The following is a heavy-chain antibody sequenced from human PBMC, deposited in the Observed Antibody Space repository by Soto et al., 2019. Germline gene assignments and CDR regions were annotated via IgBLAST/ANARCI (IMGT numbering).Heavy chain of an antibody. CDR1: GGTFSSYT. Sequence: QVQLVQSGAEVKKPGSSVKVSCKASGGTFSSYTISWVRQAPGQGLEWMGRIIPILGIANYAQKFQGRVTITADKSTSTAHMELSSLRSEDTAVYYCADPSEYGDGRFDYWGQGTLVTVSS. D-gene: IGHD4-17*01. CDR2: IIPILGIA. V-gene: IGHV1-69*02. CDR3: ADPSEYGDGRFDY. J-gene: IGHJ4*02.